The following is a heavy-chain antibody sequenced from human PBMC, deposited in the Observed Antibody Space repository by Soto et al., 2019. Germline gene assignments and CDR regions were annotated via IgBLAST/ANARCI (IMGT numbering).Heavy chain of an antibody. Sequence: SVKVSCKASGGTFSSYTISWVRQAPGQGLEWMGRIIPILGIANYAQKFQGRVTITADKSTSTAYVELSSLRSEDTAVYYCARARSSSWYDDYWGQGTLVTVSS. CDR1: GGTFSSYT. CDR2: IIPILGIA. J-gene: IGHJ4*02. D-gene: IGHD6-13*01. CDR3: ARARSSSWYDDY. V-gene: IGHV1-69*02.